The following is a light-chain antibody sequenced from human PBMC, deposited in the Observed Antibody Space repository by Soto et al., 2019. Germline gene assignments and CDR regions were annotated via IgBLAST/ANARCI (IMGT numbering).Light chain of an antibody. CDR3: QQYDNLLFT. V-gene: IGKV1-33*01. CDR2: DAS. CDR1: QNINKN. Sequence: IQMTQSPSSLSAFVGDSVTISCRASQNINKNLNWYQQKSGKAPNLLIYDASNLQTGVPSRFSGSGSGTEFTFTISSLQPEDIATYYCQQYDNLLFTFGPGTKVDIE. J-gene: IGKJ3*01.